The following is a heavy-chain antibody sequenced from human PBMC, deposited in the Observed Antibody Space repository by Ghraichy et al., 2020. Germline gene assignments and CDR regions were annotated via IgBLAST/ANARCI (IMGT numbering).Heavy chain of an antibody. CDR1: GGSFSGHY. V-gene: IGHV4-34*01. J-gene: IGHJ2*01. CDR2: INHSGIT. Sequence: SETLSLTCAVYGGSFSGHYWSWIRQPPGKGLEWIGEINHSGITNYNPSLKSRVTILVETSQNQLSLKLTSVTAADTAVYYCARNWYWYFDIWGRGTLFTVSS. D-gene: IGHD1-1*01. CDR3: ARNWYWYFDI.